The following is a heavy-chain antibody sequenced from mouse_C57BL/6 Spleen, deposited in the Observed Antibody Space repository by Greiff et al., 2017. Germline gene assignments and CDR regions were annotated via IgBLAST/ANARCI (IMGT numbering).Heavy chain of an antibody. V-gene: IGHV1-4*01. CDR3: ARGGGPGVLDY. CDR1: GYTFTSYT. D-gene: IGHD3-1*01. J-gene: IGHJ2*01. Sequence: QVQLQQSGAELARPGASVKMSCKASGYTFTSYTMHWVKQRPGQGLEWIGYINPSSGYTKYNQKFKDKATLTADKSSSTAYMQLSSLTSEASAVYACARGGGPGVLDYWGQGTTLTVSS. CDR2: INPSSGYT.